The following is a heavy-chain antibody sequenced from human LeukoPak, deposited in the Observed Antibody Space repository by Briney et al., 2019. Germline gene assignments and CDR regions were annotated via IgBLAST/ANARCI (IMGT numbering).Heavy chain of an antibody. CDR3: AKDIHSVIAAAGADY. J-gene: IGHJ4*02. V-gene: IGHV3-9*01. D-gene: IGHD6-13*01. Sequence: GGSLGLSCAASGFTFDDYAMHWVRQAPGKGLEWVSGISWNSGSIGYADSVKGRFTISRDNAKNSLYLQMNSLRAEDTALYYCAKDIHSVIAAAGADYWGQGTLVTVSS. CDR1: GFTFDDYA. CDR2: ISWNSGSI.